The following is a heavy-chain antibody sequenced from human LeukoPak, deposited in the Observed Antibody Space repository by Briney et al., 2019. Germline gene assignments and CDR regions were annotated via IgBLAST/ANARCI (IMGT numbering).Heavy chain of an antibody. D-gene: IGHD3-3*01. V-gene: IGHV4-59*10. CDR1: GGSFSGYY. CDR3: ARKEWAPYCFDY. Sequence: SETLSLTCAVYGGSFSGYYWSWIRQPAGKGLEWIGRIYTSGSTNYNSSLKSRVTISVDTSKNQFSLKLSSVTAADTAVYYCARKEWAPYCFDYWGQGALVTVSS. J-gene: IGHJ4*02. CDR2: IYTSGST.